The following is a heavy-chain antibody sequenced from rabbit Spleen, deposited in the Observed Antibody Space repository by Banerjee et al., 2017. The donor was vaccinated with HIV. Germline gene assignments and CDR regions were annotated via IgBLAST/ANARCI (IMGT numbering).Heavy chain of an antibody. CDR2: INVLTGKA. CDR1: GFPFSEKAV. J-gene: IGHJ4*01. Sequence: QSLEESGGDLVKPEGSLTLTCKASGFPFSEKAVMCWVRQAPGKGLTWIACINVLTGKAVYASWAKGRFTCSKTSSTTVTLQMTSLTAADTATYFCARETSSGWGIVSFYFSLWGPGTLVTVS. V-gene: IGHV1S40*01. D-gene: IGHD4-1*01. CDR3: ARETSSGWGIVSFYFSL.